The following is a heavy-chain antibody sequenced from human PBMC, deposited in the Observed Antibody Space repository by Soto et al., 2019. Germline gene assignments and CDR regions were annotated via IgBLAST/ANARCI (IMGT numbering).Heavy chain of an antibody. V-gene: IGHV3-15*07. J-gene: IGHJ4*02. CDR1: GFTFSNAW. CDR2: IKSSGTT. Sequence: GGSLRLSCAASGFTFSNAWMNWVRQPPGKGLEWVGRIKSSGTTDYAAPVKGRFTISRDDSKNTLYLQMNSLKTEDTAVYYCTTESVTMIVVVITTIFDYWGQGTLVTVSS. CDR3: TTESVTMIVVVITTIFDY. D-gene: IGHD3-22*01.